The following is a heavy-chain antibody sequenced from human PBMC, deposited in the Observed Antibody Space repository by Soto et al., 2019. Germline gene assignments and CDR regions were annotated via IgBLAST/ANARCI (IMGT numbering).Heavy chain of an antibody. D-gene: IGHD5-12*01. CDR2: ISSSGSTI. CDR1: GFTFSSYE. V-gene: IGHV3-48*03. Sequence: AGGSLRLSCAASGFTFSSYEMNWVRQAPGKGLEWVSYISSSGSTIYYADSVKGRFTISRDNAKNSLYLQMNSLRAEDTAVYYCARGVATIQPNWFDPWGQGTLVTVSS. CDR3: ARGVATIQPNWFDP. J-gene: IGHJ5*02.